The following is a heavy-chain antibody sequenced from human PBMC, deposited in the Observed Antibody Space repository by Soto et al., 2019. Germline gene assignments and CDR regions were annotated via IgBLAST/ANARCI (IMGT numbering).Heavy chain of an antibody. V-gene: IGHV1-18*01. CDR3: SRAAYATRWVGILHTGVHVVEIHF. Sequence: QVKLVQCGAEVKKAGASVKVSCKASGYTFISYGIAWVRQAPGQGLEWRGWISNYNGKTNNAQKFQDRVTMTTDKSTSTASTSERSLTSADTALYYCSRAAYATRWVGILHTGVHVVEIHFRAQGTLVTVSS. D-gene: IGHD7-27*01. CDR2: ISNYNGKT. J-gene: IGHJ4*02. CDR1: GYTFISYG.